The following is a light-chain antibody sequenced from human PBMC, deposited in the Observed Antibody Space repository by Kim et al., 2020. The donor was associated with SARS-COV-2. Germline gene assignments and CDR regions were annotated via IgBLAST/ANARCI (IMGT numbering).Light chain of an antibody. V-gene: IGLV3-25*03. J-gene: IGLJ3*02. Sequence: SYELTQPPSVSVSPGQTARITCSGDALPKQYAYWYQQKPGQAPVLVIYKDSERPSGIPERFSGSSSGTTVTLTISGVQAEDEADYYCQSADSSGTHGVFGGGTQLTVL. CDR2: KDS. CDR1: ALPKQY. CDR3: QSADSSGTHGV.